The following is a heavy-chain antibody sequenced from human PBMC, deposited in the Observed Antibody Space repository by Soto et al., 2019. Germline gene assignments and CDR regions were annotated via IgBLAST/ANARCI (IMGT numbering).Heavy chain of an antibody. V-gene: IGHV4-4*07. D-gene: IGHD3-3*01. CDR3: ARGGQDFWSGPFDY. CDR2: IDNSGST. J-gene: IGHJ4*02. CDR1: GGSISNYF. Sequence: SETLSLTCTVSGGSISNYFCNWIRQPAGKGLEWIGRIDNSGSTNYNPSLKSRITMSADTSRNQFSLKLNSVTAADTAVYYCARGGQDFWSGPFDYWGQGALVTV.